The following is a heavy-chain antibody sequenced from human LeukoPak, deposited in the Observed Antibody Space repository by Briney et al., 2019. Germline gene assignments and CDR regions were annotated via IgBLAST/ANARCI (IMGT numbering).Heavy chain of an antibody. J-gene: IGHJ5*02. CDR2: IYESGST. CDR3: ARGYDFWSGQNWFDP. CDR1: GGSISSGRYY. V-gene: IGHV4-39*07. Sequence: SETLSLTCTVSGGSISSGRYYWGWIRQSPGKGLEWIGAIYESGSTYSNPSLKSRVTISVDTSKDQFSLKLTSVIAADTAVYYCARGYDFWSGQNWFDPWGQGTLVTVSS. D-gene: IGHD3-3*01.